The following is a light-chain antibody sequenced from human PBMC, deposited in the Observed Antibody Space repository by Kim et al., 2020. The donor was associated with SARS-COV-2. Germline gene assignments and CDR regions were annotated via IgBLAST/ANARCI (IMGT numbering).Light chain of an antibody. V-gene: IGLV4-69*01. J-gene: IGLJ2*01. CDR2: LNSDGSH. Sequence: ASAKLTCTLSSGHSSYAIAWHQQQPEKGPRYLMKLNSDGSHSKGDGIPDRFSGSSSGAERYLTISSLQSEDEADYYCQTWGTGIQLFGGGTQLTVL. CDR1: SGHSSYA. CDR3: QTWGTGIQL.